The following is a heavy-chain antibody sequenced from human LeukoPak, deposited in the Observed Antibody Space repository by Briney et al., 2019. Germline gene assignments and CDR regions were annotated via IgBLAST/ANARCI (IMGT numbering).Heavy chain of an antibody. CDR3: ARGRKRYYDSSGYYSYFQH. CDR2: MNPNSGNT. V-gene: IGHV1-8*01. CDR1: GYTFTSYD. J-gene: IGHJ1*01. D-gene: IGHD3-22*01. Sequence: ASVKVSCKASGYTFTSYDINWVRQATGQGLEWMGWMNPNSGNTGYAQKFQGRVTMTRNTSTSTAYMELSSLRSEDTAVYYCARGRKRYYDSSGYYSYFQHWGQGTLVTASS.